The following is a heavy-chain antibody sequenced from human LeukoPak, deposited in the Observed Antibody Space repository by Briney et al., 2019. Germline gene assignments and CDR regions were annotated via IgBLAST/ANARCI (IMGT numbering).Heavy chain of an antibody. CDR1: GFTFSSYS. V-gene: IGHV3-21*01. CDR3: AWGPTGWLLPEY. J-gene: IGHJ4*02. CDR2: ISSGSSYI. Sequence: EGSLRLSCVASGFTFSSYSMNWVRQAPGKGLEWVSSISSGSSYIYYADSVKGRFTISRDNAKNSVHLQVNSLRVEDTAVYYCAWGPTGWLLPEYWGQGTLVTVSS. D-gene: IGHD3-22*01.